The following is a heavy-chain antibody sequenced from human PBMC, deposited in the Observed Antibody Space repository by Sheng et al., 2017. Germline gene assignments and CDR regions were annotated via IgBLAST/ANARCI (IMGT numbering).Heavy chain of an antibody. V-gene: IGHV1-69*13. CDR3: ASPKSGSYPYYFDY. D-gene: IGHD1-26*01. Sequence: QVQLVQSGAEVKKPGSSVKVSCKASGGTFSSYAISWVRQAPGQGLEWMGGIIPIFGTANYAQKFQGRVTITADESTSTAYMELSSLRSEDTAVYYCASPKSGSYPYYFDYWGQGTLVTVSS. CDR1: GGTFSSYA. J-gene: IGHJ4*02. CDR2: IIPIFGTA.